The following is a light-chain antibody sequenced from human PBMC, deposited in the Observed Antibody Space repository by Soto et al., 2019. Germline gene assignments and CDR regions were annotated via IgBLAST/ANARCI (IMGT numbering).Light chain of an antibody. J-gene: IGKJ2*01. CDR2: WAS. CDR3: QQYYTTPQT. Sequence: DIVMTQSPDSLAVSLGEGATINCKSSQSLLYSSNNKNYLAWYQQKPGQPPKLLIYWASTRGSGVPDRFSSSGSGTDFTLTISSLQAEDVAVYYCQQYYTTPQTFGQGTKLEIK. CDR1: QSLLYSSNNKNY. V-gene: IGKV4-1*01.